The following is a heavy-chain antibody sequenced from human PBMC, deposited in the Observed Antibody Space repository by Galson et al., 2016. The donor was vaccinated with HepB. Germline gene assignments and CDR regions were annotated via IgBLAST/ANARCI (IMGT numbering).Heavy chain of an antibody. CDR2: ISAYNGDT. V-gene: IGHV1-18*01. Sequence: SVKVSCKASGYTFTSYGISWVRQAPGQGLEWMGRISAYNGDTNYAQKFQGRVSMTTDTSTSTAYLDLRSLRSDDTAVYYCARGGSSAWLNWFGPWGQGTLVTVSS. D-gene: IGHD6-19*01. CDR3: ARGGSSAWLNWFGP. J-gene: IGHJ5*02. CDR1: GYTFTSYG.